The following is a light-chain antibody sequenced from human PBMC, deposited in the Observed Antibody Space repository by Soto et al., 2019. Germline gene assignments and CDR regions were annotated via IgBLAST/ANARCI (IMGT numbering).Light chain of an antibody. CDR2: EVN. V-gene: IGLV2-14*01. Sequence: QSALTQPASVSGSPGQSITISCTGTSSDVGGYNYVSWYQHHPGKAPKLMIYEVNNRPSGVSNRFSGSKSGNTASLTISGLQAEDEADYYCSSFTSNSTYVFGSGTKVTVL. J-gene: IGLJ1*01. CDR1: SSDVGGYNY. CDR3: SSFTSNSTYV.